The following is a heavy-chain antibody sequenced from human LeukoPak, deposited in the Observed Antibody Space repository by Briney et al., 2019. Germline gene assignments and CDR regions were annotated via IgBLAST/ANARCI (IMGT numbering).Heavy chain of an antibody. V-gene: IGHV1-18*01. CDR3: ARVDLLTGYYFFDY. CDR2: IRGDNGNT. CDR1: GYTFTSYG. D-gene: IGHD3-9*01. Sequence: AASVKVSCKASGYTFTSYGISWVRQAPGQGLEWVGWIRGDNGNTNYAQKFQGRVTMTTDTSTSTVYMKLKSLGSDDTAVYYCARVDLLTGYYFFDYWGQGTLVTVSS. J-gene: IGHJ4*02.